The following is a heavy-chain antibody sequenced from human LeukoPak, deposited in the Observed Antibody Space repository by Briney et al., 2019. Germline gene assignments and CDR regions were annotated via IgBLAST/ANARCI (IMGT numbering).Heavy chain of an antibody. D-gene: IGHD3-9*01. CDR2: INQSGSAK. CDR1: GFTFSSYW. J-gene: IGHJ2*01. CDR3: VRERGLLYFDGLRYFDL. Sequence: PGGSLRLSCAASGFTFSSYWMGWVRQAPGKGLEWVANINQSGSAKYYVESVKGRFTISRDNAKNSLYLQMNSLGAEDTAIYYSVRERGLLYFDGLRYFDLWGRGTLVSVSS. V-gene: IGHV3-7*01.